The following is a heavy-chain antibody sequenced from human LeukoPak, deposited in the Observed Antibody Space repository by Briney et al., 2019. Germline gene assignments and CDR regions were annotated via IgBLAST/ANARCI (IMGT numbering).Heavy chain of an antibody. CDR3: ARGQNWLTYYYYGMDV. V-gene: IGHV1-3*01. Sequence: ASVKVSCKASGYTFTSYAMHWVRQAPGQRLEWIGWINAGNGNTKYSQKFQGRVTITRDTSASTAYMELSSLRSEDTAVYYCARGQNWLTYYYYGMDVWGQGTTVTVSS. J-gene: IGHJ6*02. CDR2: INAGNGNT. D-gene: IGHD1-1*01. CDR1: GYTFTSYA.